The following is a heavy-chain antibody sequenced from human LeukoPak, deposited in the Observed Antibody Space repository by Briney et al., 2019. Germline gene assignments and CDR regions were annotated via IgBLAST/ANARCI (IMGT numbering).Heavy chain of an antibody. V-gene: IGHV1-8*01. CDR3: ARGRIKSRRYFDWLLDNRFPTQTMGYFDY. J-gene: IGHJ4*02. D-gene: IGHD3-9*01. CDR2: MNPNSGNT. Sequence: ASVKVSCKASGYTFTSYDINWVRQATGQGLEWMGWMNPNSGNTGYAQKFQGRVTMTRNTSISTAYMELSSLRSEDTAVYYCARGRIKSRRYFDWLLDNRFPTQTMGYFDYWGQGTLVTVSS. CDR1: GYTFTSYD.